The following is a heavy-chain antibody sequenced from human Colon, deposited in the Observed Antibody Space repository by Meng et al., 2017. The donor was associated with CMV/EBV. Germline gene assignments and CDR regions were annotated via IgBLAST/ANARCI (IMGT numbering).Heavy chain of an antibody. CDR1: GGSLSGNY. J-gene: IGHJ5*02. V-gene: IGHV4-34*01. D-gene: IGHD2-21*01. Sequence: VYGGSLSGNYWSWIRQAPGKGLEWIGEINHDGSADYSPSLKSRVTISVDTSTKQLSLKVNSVTAADTALYYCARGGVVAATPIWNHWGQGTLVTVSS. CDR2: INHDGSA. CDR3: ARGGVVAATPIWNH.